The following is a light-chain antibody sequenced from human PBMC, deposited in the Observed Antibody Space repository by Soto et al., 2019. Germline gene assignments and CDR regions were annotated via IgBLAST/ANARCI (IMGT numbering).Light chain of an antibody. V-gene: IGKV3-20*01. J-gene: IGKJ5*01. CDR1: QSVSSSY. Sequence: EIVFTQSPGTLSLSPGERATLSCRASQSVSSSYLAWYQQKPGQAPRLLIYGASSRATGIPDRFSGSGSGTEFTLTISSLQSEDFAVYYCQQYNNWPFITFGQGTRLEIK. CDR3: QQYNNWPFIT. CDR2: GAS.